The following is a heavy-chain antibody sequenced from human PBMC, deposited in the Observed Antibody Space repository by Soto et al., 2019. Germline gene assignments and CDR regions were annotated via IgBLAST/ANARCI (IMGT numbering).Heavy chain of an antibody. D-gene: IGHD3-16*01. J-gene: IGHJ4*02. V-gene: IGHV4-4*07. CDR3: ARTGGAAYYFDF. Sequence: QVQLQESGPGLVKPSETLSLTCNVSGDSMTKYYWSWIRQPAGKGLEWIGRIYTSGSTNYNPSLKSRVTMSIDNANNPFSPGLKAVTGAGPAMYYLARTGGAAYYFDFLGQGARVTVSS. CDR2: IYTSGST. CDR1: GDSMTKYY.